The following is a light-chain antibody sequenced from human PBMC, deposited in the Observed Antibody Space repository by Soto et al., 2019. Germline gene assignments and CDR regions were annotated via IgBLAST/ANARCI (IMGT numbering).Light chain of an antibody. CDR1: QTVSSSY. CDR2: HSS. J-gene: IGKJ4*01. Sequence: EIGLTQSPGALSLSPWERATLSCRASQTVSSSYLAWYQRKPGQAPRLLIYHSSSRATGIPDRFSGSGAWTDFTLTISRLEPEDFAVYYCQPYASSLTFGGGTKVDIK. CDR3: QPYASSLT. V-gene: IGKV3-20*01.